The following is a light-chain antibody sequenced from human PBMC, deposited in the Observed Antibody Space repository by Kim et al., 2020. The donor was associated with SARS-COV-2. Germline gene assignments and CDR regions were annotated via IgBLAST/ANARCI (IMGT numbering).Light chain of an antibody. Sequence: EMVMTQSPATLSVSPGERATLSCRASQSVSGNLAWYQQKPGQAPRLLIYAASTRATGISARFSGGGSGAEFTLTITSLQSEDFAVYYCQQYNNWPYTFGQGTKLEI. J-gene: IGKJ2*01. V-gene: IGKV3-15*01. CDR3: QQYNNWPYT. CDR1: QSVSGN. CDR2: AAS.